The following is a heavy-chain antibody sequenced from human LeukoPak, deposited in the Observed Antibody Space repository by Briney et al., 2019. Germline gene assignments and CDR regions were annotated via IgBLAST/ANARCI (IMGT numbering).Heavy chain of an antibody. Sequence: SVKVSCKASGFTFPSSGVQWVRQARGQRLEWIGWIVVGSGNTNYAQKFQERVTITRDMSTSTAYMELSSLRFEDTAVYYCAAVGWEYSSSPLPMDVWGQGTTVTVSS. D-gene: IGHD6-6*01. J-gene: IGHJ6*02. CDR1: GFTFPSSG. CDR2: IVVGSGNT. V-gene: IGHV1-58*01. CDR3: AAVGWEYSSSPLPMDV.